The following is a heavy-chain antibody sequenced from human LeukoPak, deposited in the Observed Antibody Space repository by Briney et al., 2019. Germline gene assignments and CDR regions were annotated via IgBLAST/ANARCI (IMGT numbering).Heavy chain of an antibody. CDR3: ARYVGVRDRHYLDV. D-gene: IGHD3-10*01. V-gene: IGHV4-4*07. J-gene: IGHJ6*03. Sequence: PSETLSLTCTVSGGPIFSYYWSWIRQTAGKGLEWIGRLYPGVGTDYNPSLKSRVTMSVDTSKKQFALKLSAVTAADTAVYYCARYVGVRDRHYLDVWGKGTTVTVSS. CDR1: GGPIFSYY. CDR2: LYPGVGT.